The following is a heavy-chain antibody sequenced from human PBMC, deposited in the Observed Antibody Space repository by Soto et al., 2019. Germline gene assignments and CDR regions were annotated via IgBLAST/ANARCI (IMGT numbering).Heavy chain of an antibody. CDR2: ISSNGGRT. CDR1: GFTFSSYA. CDR3: ARIGYCSSTSCYGPFDY. V-gene: IGHV3-64*01. D-gene: IGHD2-2*01. Sequence: EVQLVESGGGLVQPGGSLRLSCAASGFTFSSYAMHWVRQAPGKGLEYVSAISSNGGRTYYANSVKGRFTISRDNSKNTLYLQMGSLRAEDMAVYYCARIGYCSSTSCYGPFDYWGQGTLVTVSS. J-gene: IGHJ4*02.